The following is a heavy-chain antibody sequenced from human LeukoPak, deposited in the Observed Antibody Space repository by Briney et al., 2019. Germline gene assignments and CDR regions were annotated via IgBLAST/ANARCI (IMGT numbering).Heavy chain of an antibody. V-gene: IGHV4-4*02. D-gene: IGHD4-23*01. CDR2: IYHSGAT. CDR1: GGSISSSSSIC. CDR3: ARNGGNSDYDY. J-gene: IGHJ4*02. Sequence: SETLSLTCAVSGGSISSSSSICWTWVRQPPGKGLEWIGEIYHSGATNYNPSLKGRVTMLLDKSKNQFSLKLNSVTAADTAVYYCARNGGNSDYDYWAREPWSPSPQ.